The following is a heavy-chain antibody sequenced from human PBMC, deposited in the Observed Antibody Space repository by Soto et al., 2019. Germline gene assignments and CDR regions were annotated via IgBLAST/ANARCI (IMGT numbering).Heavy chain of an antibody. D-gene: IGHD3-16*01. CDR1: GGSISSSSYY. V-gene: IGHV4-39*01. J-gene: IGHJ6*02. CDR3: ARMLGGRLQGIYYYYYYGMDV. CDR2: IYYSGST. Sequence: SETLSLTCTVSGGSISSSSYYWGWIRQPPGKGLEWIGSIYYSGSTYYNLSLKSRVTISVDTSKNQFSLKLSSVTAADTAVYYCARMLGGRLQGIYYYYYYGMDVWGQGTTVTVSS.